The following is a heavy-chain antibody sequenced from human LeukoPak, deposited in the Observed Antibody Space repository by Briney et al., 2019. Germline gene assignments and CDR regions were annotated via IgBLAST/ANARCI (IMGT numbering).Heavy chain of an antibody. D-gene: IGHD4-23*01. CDR1: GFTFSSYG. Sequence: PGGSLRLSCAASGFTFSSYGMHWVRQAPGKGLEWLAFIRYDGSNKYYADSVKGRFTISRDNSKNTLYLQMNSLRAEDTAVYYCAKDLLGGNSVGWFDPWGQGTLVTVSS. CDR2: IRYDGSNK. CDR3: AKDLLGGNSVGWFDP. V-gene: IGHV3-30*02. J-gene: IGHJ5*02.